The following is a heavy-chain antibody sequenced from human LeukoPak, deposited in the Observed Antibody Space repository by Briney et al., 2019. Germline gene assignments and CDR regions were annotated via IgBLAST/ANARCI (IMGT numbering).Heavy chain of an antibody. CDR1: GYPFTTYG. Sequence: ASVKVSCKASGYPFTTYGLSWVRQAPGQGLEWMGQISGNDGDINYAQKFQGRVTMTTDTATSTAYMELTSLRSDDTAVYYCARDVPDFWSGFDYWGQGTLVTVSP. J-gene: IGHJ4*02. CDR2: ISGNDGDI. CDR3: ARDVPDFWSGFDY. V-gene: IGHV1-18*01. D-gene: IGHD3-3*01.